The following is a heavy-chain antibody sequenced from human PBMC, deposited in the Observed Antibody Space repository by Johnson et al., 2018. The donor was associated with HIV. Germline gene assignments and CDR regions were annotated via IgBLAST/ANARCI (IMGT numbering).Heavy chain of an antibody. J-gene: IGHJ3*02. CDR1: GFTFSDYY. V-gene: IGHV3-15*01. CDR2: IKNKIDGGTT. D-gene: IGHD1-7*01. CDR3: STDAFARTGTAGAFDI. Sequence: VQLVESGGGVVQPGRSLRLSCAASGFTFSDYYMSWIRQAPGQGLEWVGRIKNKIDGGTTDYAAPVKGRFSNSRDDSNNTLDLQINSLKTEDTAVYYCSTDAFARTGTAGAFDIWGQGTMVTVSS.